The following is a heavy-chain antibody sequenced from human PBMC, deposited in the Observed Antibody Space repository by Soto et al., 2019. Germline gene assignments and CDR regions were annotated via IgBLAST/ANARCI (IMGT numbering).Heavy chain of an antibody. D-gene: IGHD1-26*01. CDR1: GFTFSSYG. CDR2: ISYDGSSK. V-gene: IGHV3-30*18. J-gene: IGHJ4*02. CDR3: AKDKGIVGATPHY. Sequence: QVQLVESGGGVVQPGRSLRLSCAASGFTFSSYGMHWVRQAPGKGLEWVAVISYDGSSKYYADSVKGRFTISRDNSKNTLYLQMNSLRAEDTAVYYCAKDKGIVGATPHYWGQGTLVTVSS.